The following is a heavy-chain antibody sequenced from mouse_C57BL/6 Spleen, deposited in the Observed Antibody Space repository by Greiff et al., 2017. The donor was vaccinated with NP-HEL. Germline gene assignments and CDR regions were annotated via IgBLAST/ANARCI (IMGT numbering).Heavy chain of an antibody. J-gene: IGHJ4*01. V-gene: IGHV1-72*01. CDR1: GYTFTSYW. D-gene: IGHD1-1*01. CDR2: IDPNSGGT. Sequence: VQLQQPGAELVKPGASVKLSCKASGYTFTSYWMHWVKQRPGRGLEWIGRIDPNSGGTKYNEKFKSKATLTVDKPSSTAYMQLSSLTSEDSAVYYWARDHYGSSRYYYAMDYWGQGTSVTVSS. CDR3: ARDHYGSSRYYYAMDY.